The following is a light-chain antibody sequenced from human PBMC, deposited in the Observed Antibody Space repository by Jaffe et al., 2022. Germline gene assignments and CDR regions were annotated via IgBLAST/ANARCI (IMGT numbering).Light chain of an antibody. Sequence: SVLTQPPSASGTPGQRVTISCSGSSFNIGNNTVSWYQQVPGKAPKLLVYNNNQRPSGVPDRFSVSKSGTSTSLAISGLQSEDEADYYCSAWDVSLNGPVFGGGTRMTVL. J-gene: IGLJ3*02. CDR1: SFNIGNNT. CDR2: NNN. V-gene: IGLV1-44*01. CDR3: SAWDVSLNGPV.